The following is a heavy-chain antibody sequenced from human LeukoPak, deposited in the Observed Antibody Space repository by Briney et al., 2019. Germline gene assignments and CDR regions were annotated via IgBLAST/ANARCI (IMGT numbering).Heavy chain of an antibody. Sequence: PSETLSLTCTVSGGSVSGYYWSWIRQPPGKGLEWIGYIYYSGSTNHNPSFKSRVTISVDTSKKQFSLKLSSATAADTAVYYCARLGATTPSYWGQGTLVTVSS. CDR1: GGSVSGYY. D-gene: IGHD1-26*01. CDR2: IYYSGST. V-gene: IGHV4-59*08. CDR3: ARLGATTPSY. J-gene: IGHJ4*02.